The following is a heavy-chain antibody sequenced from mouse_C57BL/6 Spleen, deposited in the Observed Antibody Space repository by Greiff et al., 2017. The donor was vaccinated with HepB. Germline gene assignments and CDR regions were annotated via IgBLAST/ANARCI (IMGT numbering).Heavy chain of an antibody. J-gene: IGHJ4*01. Sequence: QVQLQQSGAELVKPGASVKMSCKASGYTFTSYWITWVKQRPGQGLEWIGDIYPGSGSTNYNEKFKSKATLTVDTSSSTAYMQLSSLTSEDSAVYYCARGDYYDGYYEDAMDYWGQGTSVTVSS. CDR3: ARGDYYDGYYEDAMDY. D-gene: IGHD2-3*01. V-gene: IGHV1-55*01. CDR2: IYPGSGST. CDR1: GYTFTSYW.